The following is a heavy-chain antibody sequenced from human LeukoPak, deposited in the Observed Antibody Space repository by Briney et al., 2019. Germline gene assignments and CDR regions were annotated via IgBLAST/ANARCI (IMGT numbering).Heavy chain of an antibody. CDR3: ARGGRWLPYNWFDP. CDR1: GYTFTGYY. CDR2: INPNSGDT. D-gene: IGHD5-24*01. V-gene: IGHV1-2*04. Sequence: VASVKVSCKTSGYTFTGYYVHWVRQAPGQGLEWMGRINPNSGDTNYAQKFQGWVTMTRDTSISTAYMELSRLRSDGTAVYYCARGGRWLPYNWFDPWGQGILVTVSS. J-gene: IGHJ5*02.